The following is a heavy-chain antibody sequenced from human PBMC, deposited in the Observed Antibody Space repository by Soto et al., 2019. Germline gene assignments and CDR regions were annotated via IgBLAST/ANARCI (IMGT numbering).Heavy chain of an antibody. CDR2: IYYSGST. Sequence: SETLSLTCTVSGGSISSYYWSWIRQPPGKGLEWIGYIYYSGSTNYNPSLKSRVTISVDTSKNQFSLKLSSVTAADTAVYYCAKKGSDGSGSYYNVHSYFDYWGQGTLVTVSS. J-gene: IGHJ4*02. CDR1: GGSISSYY. D-gene: IGHD3-10*01. CDR3: AKKGSDGSGSYYNVHSYFDY. V-gene: IGHV4-59*08.